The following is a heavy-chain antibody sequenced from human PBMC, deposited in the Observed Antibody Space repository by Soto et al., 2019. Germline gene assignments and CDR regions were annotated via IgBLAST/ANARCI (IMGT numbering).Heavy chain of an antibody. J-gene: IGHJ4*02. CDR2: VTASGGGT. CDR3: AKALVPALTAKFGY. CDR1: RFIFNNYA. Sequence: PEGSLRLSCAASRFIFNNYAMTWVRQAPGKGLEWVSTVTASGGGTFYANSVKGRFTISRDNSRNTLHLQMSSLRVEDTALYYCAKALVPALTAKFGYWGQGTPVTVSS. D-gene: IGHD5-18*01. V-gene: IGHV3-23*01.